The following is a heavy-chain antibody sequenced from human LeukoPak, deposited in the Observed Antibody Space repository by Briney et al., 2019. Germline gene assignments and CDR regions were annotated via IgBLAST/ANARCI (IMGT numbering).Heavy chain of an antibody. D-gene: IGHD3-22*01. J-gene: IGHJ4*02. Sequence: PGGSLRLSCAASGFTFSSYWMSWVRQAPGKGLEWVANIKQDGSEKYYVDSVKGRFTISRDNAKNSLYLQMNSLRAEDTAVYYCARDRGYYYDSSDIAYWGQGTLVTVSS. CDR1: GFTFSSYW. CDR3: ARDRGYYYDSSDIAY. CDR2: IKQDGSEK. V-gene: IGHV3-7*01.